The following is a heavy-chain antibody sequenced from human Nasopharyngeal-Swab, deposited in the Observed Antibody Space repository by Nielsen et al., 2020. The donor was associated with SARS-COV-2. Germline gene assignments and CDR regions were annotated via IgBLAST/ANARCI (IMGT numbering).Heavy chain of an antibody. J-gene: IGHJ4*02. CDR3: AGVSGDPSGPADS. CDR2: IIPTLNTP. D-gene: IGHD7-27*01. V-gene: IGHV1-69*16. Sequence: WVRQAPGQGFEWMGGIIPTLNTPNYARKFQGRISITTDDSTSTAYLELRSLRSDDTAVYYCAGVSGDPSGPADSWGQGTLVTVSS.